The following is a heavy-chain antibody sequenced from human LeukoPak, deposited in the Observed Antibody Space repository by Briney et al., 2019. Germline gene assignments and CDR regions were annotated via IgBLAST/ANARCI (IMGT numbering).Heavy chain of an antibody. J-gene: IGHJ4*02. CDR2: MSYSGST. V-gene: IGHV4-59*01. Sequence: SETLPLTCTVSGASITTYYWSWIRQTPGKGLEWIGYMSYSGSTNYNPSLKSRVTISVDTSKNQFSLKLSSVTAADTAVYYCARDQDGYNSLDYWGQGTLVTVSS. CDR3: ARDQDGYNSLDY. CDR1: GASITTYY. D-gene: IGHD5-24*01.